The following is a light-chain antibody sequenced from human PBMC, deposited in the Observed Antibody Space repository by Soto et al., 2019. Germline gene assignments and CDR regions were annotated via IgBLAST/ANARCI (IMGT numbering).Light chain of an antibody. CDR3: MQSVKFPRT. Sequence: DIVMTHTPLSLSVTPGQPASISCKSSQSLLGSDGKTYLSWYLQKPGHPPQLLIFEVSNHFSGVSDRFSGSGSGKDFTLKISRVEAEDVGVYYCMQSVKFPRTFGGGRKVDIX. CDR2: EVS. J-gene: IGKJ4*01. CDR1: QSLLGSDGKTY. V-gene: IGKV2D-29*01.